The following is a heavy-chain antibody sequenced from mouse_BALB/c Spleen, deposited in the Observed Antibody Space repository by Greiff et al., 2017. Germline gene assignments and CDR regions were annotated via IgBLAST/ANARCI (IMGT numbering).Heavy chain of an antibody. D-gene: IGHD3-3*01. V-gene: IGHV1-9*01. CDR2: ILPGSGST. CDR1: GYTFSSYW. CDR3: ARKGAGGRGYFDV. J-gene: IGHJ1*01. Sequence: QVQLQQSGAELMKPGASVKISCKATGYTFSSYWIEWVKQRPGHGLEWIGEILPGSGSTNYNEKFKGKATFTADTSSNTAYMQLSSLTSEDSAVYYCARKGAGGRGYFDVWGAGTTVTVSS.